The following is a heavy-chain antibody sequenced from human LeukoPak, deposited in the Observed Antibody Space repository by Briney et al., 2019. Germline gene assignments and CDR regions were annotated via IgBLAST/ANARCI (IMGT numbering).Heavy chain of an antibody. J-gene: IGHJ4*02. CDR3: ARGGLSDDFDY. CDR2: IYYSGST. Sequence: PSETLSLTCTVSGGSISSYYWSWIRQPPGKGLEWIGYIYYSGSTNYNPSLKSRVTMSVDTSKNQFSLKLSSVTAADTAVYYCARGGLSDDFDYWGQGTLVTVSS. D-gene: IGHD5-12*01. CDR1: GGSISSYY. V-gene: IGHV4-59*12.